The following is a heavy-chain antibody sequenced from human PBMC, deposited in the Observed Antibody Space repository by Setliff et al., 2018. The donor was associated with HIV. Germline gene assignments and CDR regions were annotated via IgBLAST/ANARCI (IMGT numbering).Heavy chain of an antibody. CDR2: TIPILGIT. J-gene: IGHJ6*03. V-gene: IGHV1-69*10. CDR3: ARVPVSNYYYYMDV. CDR1: GDIFINYA. Sequence: SVKVSCKVSGDIFINYAVSWVRLAPGQGLEWMGGTIPILGITNYAQRFRGRVTLDADKSTGTAYLELSSLRFDDAAVYYCARVPVSNYYYYMDVWGKGTTVTVSS.